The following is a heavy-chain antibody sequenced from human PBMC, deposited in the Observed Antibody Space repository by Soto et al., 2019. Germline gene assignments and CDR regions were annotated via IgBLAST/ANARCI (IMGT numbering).Heavy chain of an antibody. V-gene: IGHV3-30*18. CDR3: AKVAKGGRMVRGGIDY. J-gene: IGHJ4*02. CDR1: GFTFSSYG. Sequence: QVQLVESGGGVVQPGRSLRLSCAASGFTFSSYGMHWVRQAPGKGLEWVAVISYDGSNKYYADSVKGRFTISRDNSKNALYLQMNSLRAEDTAVYYCAKVAKGGRMVRGGIDYWGQGTLVTVSS. CDR2: ISYDGSNK. D-gene: IGHD3-10*01.